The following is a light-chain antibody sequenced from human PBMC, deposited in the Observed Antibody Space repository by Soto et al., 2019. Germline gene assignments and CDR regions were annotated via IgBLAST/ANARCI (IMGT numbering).Light chain of an antibody. V-gene: IGKV3-15*01. J-gene: IGKJ1*01. CDR1: QSVSGN. Sequence: IVMTQSPATVSASPGERVTLSCRASQSVSGNVAWYHQKPGQPHRLLVYGASTTATDIPARFFGSGSETDFTLTITRLQSEDFGTYYFQQFNSWPRTFVQGTKVQIK. CDR3: QQFNSWPRT. CDR2: GAS.